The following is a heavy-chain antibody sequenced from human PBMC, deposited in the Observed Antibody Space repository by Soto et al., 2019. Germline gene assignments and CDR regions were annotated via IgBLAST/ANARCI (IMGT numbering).Heavy chain of an antibody. J-gene: IGHJ4*02. CDR2: INHSGST. V-gene: IGHV4-34*01. CDR3: ARVVHCSGGSCSPYFDY. Sequence: QVQLQQWGAGLLKPSETLSLTCAVYGGSFSGYYWSWIRQPPGKGLEWIGEINHSGSTNYNPSLKGRVTISVDTSKNQFSLKLSSVTAADTAVYYCARVVHCSGGSCSPYFDYWGQGTLVTVSS. D-gene: IGHD2-15*01. CDR1: GGSFSGYY.